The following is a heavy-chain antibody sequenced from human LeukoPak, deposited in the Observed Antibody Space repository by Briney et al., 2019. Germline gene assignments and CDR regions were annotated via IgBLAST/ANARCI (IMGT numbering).Heavy chain of an antibody. V-gene: IGHV3-74*01. CDR1: GFTFSSYW. Sequence: GGSLRLSCAASGFTFSSYWMHWVRQAPGKGLVWVSRINSDGSSTSYADSVKGRFTISRDNAKNTLYLQMNSLRAEDTAVYYCAKDRYNRRTSAAKGFFDYWGQGTLVTVSS. CDR3: AKDRYNRRTSAAKGFFDY. CDR2: INSDGSST. J-gene: IGHJ4*02. D-gene: IGHD1-1*01.